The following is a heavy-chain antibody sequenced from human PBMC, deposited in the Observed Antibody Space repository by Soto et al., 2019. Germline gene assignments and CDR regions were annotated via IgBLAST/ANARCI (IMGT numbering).Heavy chain of an antibody. J-gene: IGHJ4*02. Sequence: QVQLVQSGAEVKKPGSSVKVSCKASGGSFGSETIAWVRQAPGQGLEWMGRIIPLLDIVNYAQQFQGRVTITADKPTGTGYMELSSLRSEDTAVYYCARDLQFCSNDICYNPQDYWGQGTLVTVSS. CDR3: ARDLQFCSNDICYNPQDY. D-gene: IGHD2-8*01. CDR1: GGSFGSET. V-gene: IGHV1-69*02. CDR2: IIPLLDIV.